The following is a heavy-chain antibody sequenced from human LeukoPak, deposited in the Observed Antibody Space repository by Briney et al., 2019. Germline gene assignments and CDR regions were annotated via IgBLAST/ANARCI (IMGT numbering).Heavy chain of an antibody. V-gene: IGHV3-30*18. CDR3: AKDLGSSWLADFYSYGMDV. CDR1: GYTFSDYA. Sequence: PGRSLRLSCAASGYTFSDYAVHWVRQAPGKGLEWVAVISHDGRIKYYADSVKGRFTISRDNFKNTLYLQMNSLRPEDTALYYCAKDLGSSWLADFYSYGMDVWGQGTTVTVSS. J-gene: IGHJ6*02. CDR2: ISHDGRIK. D-gene: IGHD6-13*01.